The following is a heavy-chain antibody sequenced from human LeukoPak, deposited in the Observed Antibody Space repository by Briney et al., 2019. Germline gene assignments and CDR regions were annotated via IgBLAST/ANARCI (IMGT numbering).Heavy chain of an antibody. CDR2: IYSGGST. D-gene: IGHD6-19*01. CDR3: ARGIVVAAPVY. CDR1: GFTVSSNY. Sequence: PGGSLRLSCEASGFTVSSNYTSWVRQAPGKGLEWVSVIYSGGSTYYADSVKGRFTISRDNSKNTLYLQMNSLRAEDTAVYYCARGIVVAAPVYWGQGTLVTVSS. V-gene: IGHV3-66*01. J-gene: IGHJ4*02.